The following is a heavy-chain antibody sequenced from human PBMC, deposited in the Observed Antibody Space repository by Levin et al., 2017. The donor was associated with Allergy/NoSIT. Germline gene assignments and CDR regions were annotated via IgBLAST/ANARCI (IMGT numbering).Heavy chain of an antibody. J-gene: IGHJ4*02. V-gene: IGHV1-2*02. CDR2: INPNSGGT. CDR3: ARVVATEGSKFDC. D-gene: IGHD5-12*01. Sequence: ASVKVSCKASGYTFTGYYMHWVRQAPGQGLEWMGWINPNSGGTNYAQKFQGRVTMTRDTSISTAYMELSRLRSDDTAVYYCARVVATEGSKFDCWGQGTLVTVSS. CDR1: GYTFTGYY.